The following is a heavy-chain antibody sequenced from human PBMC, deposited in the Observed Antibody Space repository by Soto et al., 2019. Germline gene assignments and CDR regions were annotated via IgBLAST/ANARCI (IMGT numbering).Heavy chain of an antibody. CDR3: ARSGSGSYYKRSYYYYGMDV. V-gene: IGHV3-33*01. CDR1: GFTFSSYG. J-gene: IGHJ6*01. D-gene: IGHD3-10*01. CDR2: IWYDGSNK. Sequence: QVQLVESGGGVVQPGRSLRLSCAASGFTFSSYGMHWVRQAPGKGLEWVAVIWYDGSNKYYADSVKGRFTISRDNSKNTLYLQMNSLRAEDTAVYYCARSGSGSYYKRSYYYYGMDVW.